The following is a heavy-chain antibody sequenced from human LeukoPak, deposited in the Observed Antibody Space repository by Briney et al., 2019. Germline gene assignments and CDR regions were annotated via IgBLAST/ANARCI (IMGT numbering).Heavy chain of an antibody. CDR2: IYHSGST. CDR1: GYSISSGYY. CDR3: ARHLGKAARPAVDY. V-gene: IGHV4-38-2*01. Sequence: SETLSLTCAVSGYSISSGYYWGWIRQPPGKGLAWIGSIYHSGSTYYNPSLKSRVTISVDTSKNQFSLKLSSVTAADTAVYYGARHLGKAARPAVDYSGQGTLVTVSS. D-gene: IGHD6-6*01. J-gene: IGHJ4*02.